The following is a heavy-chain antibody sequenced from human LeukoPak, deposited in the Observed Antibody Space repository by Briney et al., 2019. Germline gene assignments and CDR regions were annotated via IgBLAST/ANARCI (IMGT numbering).Heavy chain of an antibody. Sequence: SETLSLTCTVSGGSISSYYWSWIRQPAGKGLEWIGRIYTSGSTNYNPSLKSRVTMSVDTSKNQFSLKLSSVTAADTAVYYCARDLYPGIAVAGTRYYYYYGMDVWGQGTTVTVSS. J-gene: IGHJ6*02. CDR3: ARDLYPGIAVAGTRYYYYYGMDV. D-gene: IGHD6-19*01. V-gene: IGHV4-4*07. CDR1: GGSISSYY. CDR2: IYTSGST.